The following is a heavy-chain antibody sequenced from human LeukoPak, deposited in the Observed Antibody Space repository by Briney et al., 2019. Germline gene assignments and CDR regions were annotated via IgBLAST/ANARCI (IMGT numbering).Heavy chain of an antibody. V-gene: IGHV4-59*01. J-gene: IGHJ6*03. CDR2: IYYSGST. CDR3: ARVLLGVVPAARGDYYYYYMDV. Sequence: SETLSLTCTVSGGSISSYYWSWLRQPPGKGLEWIGYIYYSGSTNYNPSLKSRVTISVDTSKNQFSLKLSSVTAADTAVYYCARVLLGVVPAARGDYYYYYMDVWGKGTTVTVSS. D-gene: IGHD2-2*01. CDR1: GGSISSYY.